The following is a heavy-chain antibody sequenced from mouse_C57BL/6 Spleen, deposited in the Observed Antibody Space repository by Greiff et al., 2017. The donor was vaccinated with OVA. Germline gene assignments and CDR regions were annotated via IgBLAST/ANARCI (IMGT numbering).Heavy chain of an antibody. J-gene: IGHJ2*01. Sequence: VQLQQSGPELVKPGASVKLSCKASGYTFTSYDINWVKQRPGQGLEWIGWIYPRDGSTKYNEKFKGKATLTVATSSSTAYVELHSLTSEDSAVYFCARGGYTGYWGQGTTLTVSS. CDR1: GYTFTSYD. CDR2: IYPRDGST. D-gene: IGHD2-2*01. V-gene: IGHV1-85*01. CDR3: ARGGYTGY.